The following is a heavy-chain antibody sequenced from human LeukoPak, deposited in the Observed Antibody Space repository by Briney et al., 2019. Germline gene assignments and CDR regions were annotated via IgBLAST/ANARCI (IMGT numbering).Heavy chain of an antibody. D-gene: IGHD3-3*01. CDR1: GFTFSSYS. Sequence: GGSLRLSCAASGFTFSSYSMNWVRQAPGKGLEWVSSISSSSSYIYYADSVKGRFTISRDNAKNSLYLQMNSLRAEDTAVYYCARDISSYDFWSGYFRSPPNWFDPWGQGTLVTVSS. CDR3: ARDISSYDFWSGYFRSPPNWFDP. V-gene: IGHV3-21*01. CDR2: ISSSSSYI. J-gene: IGHJ5*02.